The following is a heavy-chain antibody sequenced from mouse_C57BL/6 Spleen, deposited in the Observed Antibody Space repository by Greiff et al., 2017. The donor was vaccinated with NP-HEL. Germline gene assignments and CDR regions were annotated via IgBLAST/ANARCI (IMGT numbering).Heavy chain of an antibody. CDR2: IYPGDGDT. V-gene: IGHV1-82*01. J-gene: IGHJ3*01. CDR1: GYAFSSSW. D-gene: IGHD2-5*01. Sequence: VQLQQSGPELVKPGASVKISCKASGYAFSSSWMNWVKQRPGKGLEWIGRIYPGDGDTNYNGTFKGKATLTADKSSSTAYMQLSSLTSEDSAVYFCARWDSNYVAYWGQGTLVTVSA. CDR3: ARWDSNYVAY.